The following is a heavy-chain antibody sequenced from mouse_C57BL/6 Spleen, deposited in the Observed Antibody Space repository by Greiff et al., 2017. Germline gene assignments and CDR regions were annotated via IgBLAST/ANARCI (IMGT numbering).Heavy chain of an antibody. V-gene: IGHV8-8*01. J-gene: IGHJ4*01. D-gene: IGHD1-3*01. CDR3: ARIESKEYYYAMDY. Sequence: QVTLKESGPGILQPSQTLSLTCSFSGFSLSTFGMGVGWIRQPSGKGLEWLAHIWWDDDKYYNPALKSRLTISKDTSKNQVFLKIANVDTEDTATYYCARIESKEYYYAMDYWGQGTSVTVSS. CDR1: GFSLSTFGMG. CDR2: IWWDDDK.